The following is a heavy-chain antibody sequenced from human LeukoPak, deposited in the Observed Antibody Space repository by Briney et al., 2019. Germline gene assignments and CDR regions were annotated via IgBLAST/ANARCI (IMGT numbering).Heavy chain of an antibody. D-gene: IGHD3-3*01. CDR3: ARLAVPIPHYDFWSGSDSLYYMDV. V-gene: IGHV1-69*04. CDR1: GGTFSSYA. CDR2: IIPILGIA. J-gene: IGHJ6*03. Sequence: ASVKVSCKASGGTFSSYAISWVRQAPGQGLEWMGRIIPILGIANYAQKFQGRVTITADKSTSTAYMELRSLRSDDTAVYYCARLAVPIPHYDFWSGSDSLYYMDVWGKGTTVTVSS.